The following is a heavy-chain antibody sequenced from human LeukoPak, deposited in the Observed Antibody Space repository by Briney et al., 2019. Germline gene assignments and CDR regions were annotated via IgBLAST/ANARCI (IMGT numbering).Heavy chain of an antibody. V-gene: IGHV4-34*01. CDR1: GGSFSGYY. Sequence: SETLSLTCAVYGGSFSGYYWSWIRQPPGKGLEWIGEINHSGSTNYNPSLKSRVTISVDTSKNQFSLKLSSVTAADTAVYYCARGPHTARVGYWGQGTLVTVSS. J-gene: IGHJ4*02. D-gene: IGHD4-17*01. CDR2: INHSGST. CDR3: ARGPHTARVGY.